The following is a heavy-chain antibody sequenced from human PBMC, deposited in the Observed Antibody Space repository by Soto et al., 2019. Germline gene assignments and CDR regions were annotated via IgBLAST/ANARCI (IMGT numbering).Heavy chain of an antibody. V-gene: IGHV5-51*07. Sequence: GAAEKISGEGCGCSESSYWIGWVHKMTGKGLEWMGIIYPGDSDTRYSPSFQGQVTVSADKSISTAYLQWSRLKASDTAIYYCARQVWPYYSYMAVWGNGTTVPVSS. CDR2: IYPGDSDT. J-gene: IGHJ6*03. CDR1: GCSESSYW. CDR3: ARQVWPYYSYMAV. D-gene: IGHD2-21*01.